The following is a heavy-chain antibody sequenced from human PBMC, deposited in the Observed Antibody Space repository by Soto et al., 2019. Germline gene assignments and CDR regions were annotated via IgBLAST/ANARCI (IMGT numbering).Heavy chain of an antibody. V-gene: IGHV3-33*01. CDR2: IWYDGSNK. J-gene: IGHJ3*02. Sequence: QPGGSLRLSCAASGFTFSSYGMNWVRQAPGKGLEWVAVIWYDGSNKYYADSVKGRFTISRDNSKNTLYLQMNSLRAEDTAVYYCARGPTYYYGSDHGAFDIWGQGTMVTVSS. CDR3: ARGPTYYYGSDHGAFDI. CDR1: GFTFSSYG. D-gene: IGHD3-10*01.